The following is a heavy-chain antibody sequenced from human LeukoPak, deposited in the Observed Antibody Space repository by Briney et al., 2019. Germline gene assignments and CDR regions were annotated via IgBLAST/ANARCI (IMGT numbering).Heavy chain of an antibody. J-gene: IGHJ5*02. D-gene: IGHD3-22*01. CDR1: GFTFSSYG. Sequence: GRSLRLSCAASGFTFSSYGMHWVRQAPGKGLEWVAVIWYDGSNKYYADSVKGRFTISRDNSKNTLYLQMNSLRAEDTAVHYCARDYYDSSGDPNWFDPWGQGTLVTVSS. V-gene: IGHV3-33*01. CDR3: ARDYYDSSGDPNWFDP. CDR2: IWYDGSNK.